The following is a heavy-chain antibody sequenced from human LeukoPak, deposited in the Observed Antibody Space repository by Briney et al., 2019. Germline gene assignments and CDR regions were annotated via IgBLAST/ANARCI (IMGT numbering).Heavy chain of an antibody. CDR2: IYHSGST. CDR1: GGSISSGGYY. V-gene: IGHV4-30-2*01. D-gene: IGHD6-6*01. J-gene: IGHJ4*02. CDR3: ARGEQLVPVHY. Sequence: SETLSLTCTVSGGSISSGGYYWSWIRQPPGKGLEWIGYIYHSGSTYYNPSLKSRVTISVDRSKNQFSLKLSSVTAADTAVYYCARGEQLVPVHYWGQGTLVTVSS.